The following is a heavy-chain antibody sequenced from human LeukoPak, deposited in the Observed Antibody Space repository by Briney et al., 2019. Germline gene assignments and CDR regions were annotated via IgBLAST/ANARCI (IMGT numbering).Heavy chain of an antibody. CDR3: ARAQWLEPFRYFDY. CDR1: GYSISSGYY. V-gene: IGHV4-38-2*02. J-gene: IGHJ4*02. D-gene: IGHD6-19*01. Sequence: PSETLSLTCTVSGYSISSGYYWGWIRQPPGKGLEWIGSIYHSGSTYYNPSLKSRVTISVDTSKNQFSLKLSSVTAADTAVYYCARAQWLEPFRYFDYWGQGTLVTVSS. CDR2: IYHSGST.